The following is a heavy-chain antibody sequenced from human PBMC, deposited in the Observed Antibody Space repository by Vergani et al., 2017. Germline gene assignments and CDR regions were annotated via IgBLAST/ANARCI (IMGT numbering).Heavy chain of an antibody. D-gene: IGHD1-26*01. V-gene: IGHV4-61*02. CDR2: FYYSGRT. Sequence: QVQLQESGPGLVKPSQSLSLTCTVSGGSISGVSYYLSWVRQPAGKGLECIGRFYYSGRTEYNPSLESRVTIAVDTSKNTFSLKRNSVIAADTAIYYCARESAVGGTFDSWVQGTLVSVSS. J-gene: IGHJ4*02. CDR3: ARESAVGGTFDS. CDR1: GGSISGVSYY.